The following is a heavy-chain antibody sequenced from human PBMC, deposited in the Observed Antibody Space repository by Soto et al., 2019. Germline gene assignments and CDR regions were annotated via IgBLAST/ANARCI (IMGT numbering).Heavy chain of an antibody. V-gene: IGHV3-53*01. CDR3: ARASGSHYYYYYGMDV. J-gene: IGHJ6*02. Sequence: AGGSLRLSCAASGFTVSSNYMSWVRQAPGKGLEWVSVIYSGGSTYYADSVKGRFTISRDNSKNTLYLQMNSLRAEDTAVYYCARASGSHYYYYYGMDVWGQGTTVTVSS. CDR2: IYSGGST. D-gene: IGHD1-26*01. CDR1: GFTVSSNY.